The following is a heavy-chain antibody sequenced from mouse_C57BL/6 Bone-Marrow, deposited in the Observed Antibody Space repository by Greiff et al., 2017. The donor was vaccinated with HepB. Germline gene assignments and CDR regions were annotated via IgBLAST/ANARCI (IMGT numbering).Heavy chain of an antibody. D-gene: IGHD1-1*01. CDR2: IWRGGST. V-gene: IGHV2-5*01. CDR1: GFSLTSYG. J-gene: IGHJ1*03. CDR3: AKKGNYYGSNYWYFDV. Sequence: VQRVESGPGLVQPSQSLSITCTVSGFSLTSYGVHWVRQSPGKGLEWLGVIWRGGSTDYNAAFMSRLSITKDNSKSQVFFKMNSLQADDTAIYYCAKKGNYYGSNYWYFDVWGTGTTVTVSS.